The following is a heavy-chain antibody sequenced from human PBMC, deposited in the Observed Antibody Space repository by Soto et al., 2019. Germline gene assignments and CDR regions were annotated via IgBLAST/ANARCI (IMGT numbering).Heavy chain of an antibody. Sequence: SVKVSCKASGGTFSSYAISWVQQAPGQGLEWMGGIIPIFGTANYAQKFQGRVTITADESTSTAYMELSSLRSEDTAVYYCAGSPIAAAGWAFDPWGQGTLVTVSS. J-gene: IGHJ5*02. V-gene: IGHV1-69*13. D-gene: IGHD6-13*01. CDR3: AGSPIAAAGWAFDP. CDR2: IIPIFGTA. CDR1: GGTFSSYA.